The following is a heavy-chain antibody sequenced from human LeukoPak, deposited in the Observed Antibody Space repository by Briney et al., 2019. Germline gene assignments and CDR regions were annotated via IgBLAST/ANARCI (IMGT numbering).Heavy chain of an antibody. CDR2: IYSSGST. V-gene: IGHV4-4*07. CDR1: GGSISSYY. CDR3: ARGAQTYYDKAPVDY. Sequence: SETLSLTCTVSGGSISSYYWSWIRQPAEKGLEWIGRIYSSGSTNYNPSLKSRVTISVDTPKNQFSLKLNSMTATDTAVYYCARGAQTYYDKAPVDYWGQGTLVTVSS. D-gene: IGHD3-22*01. J-gene: IGHJ4*02.